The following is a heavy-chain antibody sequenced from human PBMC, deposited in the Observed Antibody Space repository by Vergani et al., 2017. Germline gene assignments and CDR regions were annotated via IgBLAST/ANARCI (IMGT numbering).Heavy chain of an antibody. CDR2: INPSGGST. CDR1: GGTFSSYA. V-gene: IGHV1-46*01. D-gene: IGHD6-19*01. Sequence: QVQLVQSGAEVKKPGSSVKVSCKASGGTFSSYAISWVRQAPGQGLEWMGIINPSGGSTSYAQKFQGRVTMTRDTSTSTVYMELSSLRSEDTAVYYCARDGWEQWLVPGYWGQGTLVTVSS. J-gene: IGHJ4*02. CDR3: ARDGWEQWLVPGY.